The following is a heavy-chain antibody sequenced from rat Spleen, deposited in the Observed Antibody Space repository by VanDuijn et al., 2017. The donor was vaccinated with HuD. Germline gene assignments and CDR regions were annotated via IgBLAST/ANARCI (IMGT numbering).Heavy chain of an antibody. CDR2: ISTGGGST. CDR3: TTDPYYGLDY. Sequence: EVQLVESGGGLVQPGRSLKLSCAASGFTFSNYYMAWVRQAPTKGLEWVAYISTGGGSTYYRDSVKGRFTISRDNAKSTLYLQMDSLRSEDTATYYCTTDPYYGLDYWGQGVMVTVSS. V-gene: IGHV5-27*01. CDR1: GFTFSNYY. J-gene: IGHJ2*01. D-gene: IGHD1-7*01.